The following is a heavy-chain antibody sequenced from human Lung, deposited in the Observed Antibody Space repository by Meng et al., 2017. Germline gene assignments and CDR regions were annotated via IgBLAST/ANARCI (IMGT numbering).Heavy chain of an antibody. J-gene: IGHJ5*02. CDR3: VRSSAWVRTGFDP. D-gene: IGHD6-19*01. V-gene: IGHV4-39*01. Sequence: QSHLQEAGPVLGTPSESLALTCMVPAGSISTSVYCLGWVRQPPGKGLEWIGSIGHSGFTYYTPSLKSRVAVSLDTSKSQFSLMLTSVTAADTAVYYCVRSSAWVRTGFDPWGQGTLVTVSS. CDR1: AGSISTSVYC. CDR2: IGHSGFT.